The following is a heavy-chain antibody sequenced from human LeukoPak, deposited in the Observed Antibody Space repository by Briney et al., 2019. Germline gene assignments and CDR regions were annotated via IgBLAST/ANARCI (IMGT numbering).Heavy chain of an antibody. V-gene: IGHV3-74*01. CDR3: TRDLMDYDVSTGLHHYYMDV. J-gene: IGHJ6*02. D-gene: IGHD3-9*01. Sequence: GGSLRLSCVASGFTFSSYWMHWVRQDPRKGLVWVSRINGDGRNINYTDSVRGRFTISRDNAKNTLYLQMNTLRVEDTAVYYCTRDLMDYDVSTGLHHYYMDVWGQGTTVTVSS. CDR2: INGDGRNI. CDR1: GFTFSSYW.